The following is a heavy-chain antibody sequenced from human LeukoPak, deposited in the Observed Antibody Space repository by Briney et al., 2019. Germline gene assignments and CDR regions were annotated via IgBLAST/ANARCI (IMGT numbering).Heavy chain of an antibody. CDR3: ANWYCSSTSCYVD. CDR1: GYSFTGYY. J-gene: IGHJ4*02. V-gene: IGHV1-2*06. Sequence: ASVTLSFTASGYSFTGYYMHWVRQAPGPGHERMGRINPNSGGTNYAQKFQGRVTMTRDTSISTAYMELSRLRSDDTAVYYCANWYCSSTSCYVDWGQGTLVTVSS. CDR2: INPNSGGT. D-gene: IGHD2-2*01.